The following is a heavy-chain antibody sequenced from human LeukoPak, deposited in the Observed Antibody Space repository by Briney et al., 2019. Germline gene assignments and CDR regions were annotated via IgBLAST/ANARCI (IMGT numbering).Heavy chain of an antibody. CDR2: IYTSGST. CDR3: ARDRVEYSSPRFDY. CDR1: GGSISSYY. V-gene: IGHV4-4*07. Sequence: KPSETLSLTCTVSGGSISSYYWSWIRQPAGKGLEWIGRIYTSGSTNYNPSLKSRVTMSVDTSKNQFSLKLSSVTAADTAVYYCARDRVEYSSPRFDYWGQGTLVTVSS. D-gene: IGHD6-6*01. J-gene: IGHJ4*02.